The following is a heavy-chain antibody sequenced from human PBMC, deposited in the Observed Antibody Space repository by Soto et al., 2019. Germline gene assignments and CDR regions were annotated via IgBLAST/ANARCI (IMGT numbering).Heavy chain of an antibody. CDR1: GFIFSTYA. CDR3: AKDVVRGYDLWYGMDV. V-gene: IGHV3-23*01. J-gene: IGHJ6*02. D-gene: IGHD5-12*01. CDR2: ISGSGAST. Sequence: QPGVSLRLSFAASGFIFSTYAMSWVRQAPGKGLEWVSTISGSGASTYYADSVKGRFTISRDNSKNTLYLQMNSLRAEDTAVYYCAKDVVRGYDLWYGMDVWGQGTTVTVSS.